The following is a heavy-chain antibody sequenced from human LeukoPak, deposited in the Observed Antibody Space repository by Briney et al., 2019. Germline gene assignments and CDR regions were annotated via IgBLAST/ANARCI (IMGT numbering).Heavy chain of an antibody. D-gene: IGHD2-15*01. V-gene: IGHV1-2*02. J-gene: IGHJ3*02. CDR1: GYTFTGYY. Sequence: ASVKVSCKASGYTFTGYYMHWVRQAPGQGLEWMGWINPNSGGTNYAQKFQGRVTMTRDTSISTAYLQWSSLKASDTAMYYCARRSPEKYCSGGSCYSDDAFDIWGQGTLVTVSS. CDR3: ARRSPEKYCSGGSCYSDDAFDI. CDR2: INPNSGGT.